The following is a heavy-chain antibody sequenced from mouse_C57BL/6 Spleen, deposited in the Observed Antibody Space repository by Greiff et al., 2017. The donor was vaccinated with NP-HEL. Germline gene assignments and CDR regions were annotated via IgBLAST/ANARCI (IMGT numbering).Heavy chain of an antibody. Sequence: QVQLKQPGAELVKPGASVKLSCKASGYTFTSYWMHWVKQRPGQGLEWIGMIHPNSGSTNYNEKFKSKATLTVDKSSSTAYMQLSSLTSEDSAVYYCARGGAAQATAMDYWGQGTSVTVSS. CDR2: IHPNSGST. J-gene: IGHJ4*01. V-gene: IGHV1-64*01. CDR3: ARGGAAQATAMDY. CDR1: GYTFTSYW. D-gene: IGHD3-2*02.